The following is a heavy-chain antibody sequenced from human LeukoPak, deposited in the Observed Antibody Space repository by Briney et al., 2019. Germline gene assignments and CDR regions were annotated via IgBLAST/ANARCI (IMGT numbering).Heavy chain of an antibody. V-gene: IGHV3-7*01. CDR1: GFIFTDHW. J-gene: IGHJ4*02. Sequence: GGSLRLSCVASGFIFTDHWMSWVRQAPGKGLEWVANIKQDGSEKYYVDSVKGRFTISRDNAKNSLYLQMNSLRAEDTAVYYCARDYYDSSGYYDYWGQGTLVTVSS. CDR3: ARDYYDSSGYYDY. D-gene: IGHD3-22*01. CDR2: IKQDGSEK.